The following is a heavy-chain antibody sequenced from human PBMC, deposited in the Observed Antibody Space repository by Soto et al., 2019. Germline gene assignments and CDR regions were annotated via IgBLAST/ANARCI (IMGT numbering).Heavy chain of an antibody. D-gene: IGHD3-10*01. Sequence: GGSLRLSCAASGFTFHNYAMHWVRQAPGKGLEWVAGISWNSGNINFGDSVKGRFTISRDNAKNSLYLQMNSLRPEDTALYYCVKAQALGSYYNWFESWGQGTLVTVSS. CDR3: VKAQALGSYYNWFES. V-gene: IGHV3-9*01. J-gene: IGHJ5*01. CDR2: ISWNSGNI. CDR1: GFTFHNYA.